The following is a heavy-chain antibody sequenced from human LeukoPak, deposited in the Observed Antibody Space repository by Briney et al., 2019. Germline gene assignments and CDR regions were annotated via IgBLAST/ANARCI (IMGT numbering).Heavy chain of an antibody. CDR3: AKTRAVAGLIDY. Sequence: GGSLRLSCAASGFTFSSYGMHWVRQAPGKGLEWVAFIRYDGSNKYCADSVKGRFTISRDNSKNTLYLQMNSLRAEDTAVYYCAKTRAVAGLIDYWGQGTLVTVSS. V-gene: IGHV3-30*02. CDR2: IRYDGSNK. CDR1: GFTFSSYG. D-gene: IGHD6-19*01. J-gene: IGHJ4*02.